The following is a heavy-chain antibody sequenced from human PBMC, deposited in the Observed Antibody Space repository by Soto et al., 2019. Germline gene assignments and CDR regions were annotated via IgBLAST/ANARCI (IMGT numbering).Heavy chain of an antibody. Sequence: VKLVESGGGVVQPGRSLRLSCAASGFTFRTYGMYWVRQAPGKGLEWVAVIWYDASNKYYADSVKGRFTISRDNSENTLYLQMNSLRAEDTAVYYCARGRVDGGELDLWGQGTLVIVSS. CDR3: ARGRVDGGELDL. CDR1: GFTFRTYG. V-gene: IGHV3-33*01. D-gene: IGHD1-26*01. CDR2: IWYDASNK. J-gene: IGHJ4*02.